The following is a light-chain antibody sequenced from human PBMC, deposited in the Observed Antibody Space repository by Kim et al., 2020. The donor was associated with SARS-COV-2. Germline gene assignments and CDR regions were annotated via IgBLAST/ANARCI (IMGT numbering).Light chain of an antibody. CDR1: LSVTKY. CDR3: QQRAKWPPWT. V-gene: IGKV3-11*01. J-gene: IGKJ1*01. Sequence: IVLTQSPANLSLSPGERATLSCRPSLSVTKYLAWYQQRPGQPPRLLVYDTSNRATGVPPRFSGSGSGTDFTLTISGLEPEDSAVYFCQQRAKWPPWTFGQGTKVDIK. CDR2: DTS.